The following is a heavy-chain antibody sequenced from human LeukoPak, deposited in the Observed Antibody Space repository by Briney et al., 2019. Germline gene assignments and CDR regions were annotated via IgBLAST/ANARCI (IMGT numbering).Heavy chain of an antibody. CDR3: ARNYYDSSGYPYYFDY. V-gene: IGHV4-39*07. CDR2: IYYSGST. J-gene: IGHJ4*02. Sequence: SETLSLTCTVSGGSISSSSYYWGWIRQPPGKGLEWIGSIYYSGSTYYNPSLKSRVTISVDTSKNQFSLKLSSVTAADTAVYYCARNYYDSSGYPYYFDYWGQGTLVTVSS. CDR1: GGSISSSSYY. D-gene: IGHD3-22*01.